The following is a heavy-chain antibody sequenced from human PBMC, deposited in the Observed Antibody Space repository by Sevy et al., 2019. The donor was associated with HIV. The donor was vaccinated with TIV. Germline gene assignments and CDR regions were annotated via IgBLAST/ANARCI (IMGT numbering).Heavy chain of an antibody. CDR3: ARQHEGSGWHHYYYYYYMDV. CDR1: GYSISSGYY. D-gene: IGHD6-19*01. V-gene: IGHV4-38-2*01. CDR2: IYHSGST. Sequence: SETLSLTCAVSGYSISSGYYWGWIRQPPGKGLEWIGSIYHSGSTYYNPSLKTRVTISVDTSKNQFSLKLSSVTAADTVVYYCARQHEGSGWHHYYYYYYMDVWGKGTTVTVSS. J-gene: IGHJ6*03.